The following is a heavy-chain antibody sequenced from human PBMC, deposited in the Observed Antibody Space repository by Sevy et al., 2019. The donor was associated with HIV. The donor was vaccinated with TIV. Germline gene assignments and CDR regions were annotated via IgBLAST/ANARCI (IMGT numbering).Heavy chain of an antibody. Sequence: ASVKVSFKASGYTFTGYYMHWVRQAPGQGLEWMGWINPNSGGTNYAQKFQGRVTMTRDTSISTAYMELSRLRSDDTAVYYCARVRGYDFWSGYYIFDYWGQGTLVTVSS. D-gene: IGHD3-3*01. CDR3: ARVRGYDFWSGYYIFDY. CDR2: INPNSGGT. J-gene: IGHJ4*02. CDR1: GYTFTGYY. V-gene: IGHV1-2*02.